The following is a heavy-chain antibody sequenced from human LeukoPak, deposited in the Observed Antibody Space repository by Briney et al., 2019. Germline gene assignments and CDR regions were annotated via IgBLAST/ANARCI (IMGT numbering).Heavy chain of an antibody. D-gene: IGHD6-25*01. J-gene: IGHJ4*02. CDR2: ISYDGCDE. Sequence: GGSLRLSCVASGFNLYSYGMHWVRQVPDKGLEWLAVISYDGCDEYYAASVKGRFTISRDNSKSTLYLQMTSLRPEDTAVYYCVRQAQEDYWGQGTLVTVSS. CDR1: GFNLYSYG. CDR3: VRQAQEDY. V-gene: IGHV3-30*03.